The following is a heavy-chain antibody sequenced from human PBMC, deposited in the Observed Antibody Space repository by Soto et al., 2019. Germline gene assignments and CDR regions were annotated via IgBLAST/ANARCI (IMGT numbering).Heavy chain of an antibody. CDR3: ARSFMVPVDFFEY. Sequence: KPSETLSLTCTVSNVSLSSNYRSCIRQSPGKGLEWIGNIYYSGSTNYNPSLKSRVTMSVDTSKNQFTLKLSSVTAADTGVYFCARSFMVPVDFFEYWGQGTPVTVSS. V-gene: IGHV4-59*01. CDR2: IYYSGST. CDR1: NVSLSSNY. J-gene: IGHJ4*02. D-gene: IGHD3-10*01.